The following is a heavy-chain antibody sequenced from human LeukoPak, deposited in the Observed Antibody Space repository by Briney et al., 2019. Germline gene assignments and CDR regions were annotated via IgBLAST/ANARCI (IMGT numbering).Heavy chain of an antibody. J-gene: IGHJ6*03. CDR3: ARRRWLGPYYMDV. V-gene: IGHV4-31*03. D-gene: IGHD3-10*01. CDR2: IYYSGST. CDR1: GGSISSGGYY. Sequence: SETLSLTCTVSGGSISSGGYYWSWIRQHPGKGLEWIGYIYYSGSTYYNPSLKSRVTISVDTSKNQFSLKLSSVTAADTAVYYCARRRWLGPYYMDVWGKGTTVTVSS.